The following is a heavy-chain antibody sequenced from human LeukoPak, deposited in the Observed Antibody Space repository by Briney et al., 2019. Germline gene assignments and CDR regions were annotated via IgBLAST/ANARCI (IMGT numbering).Heavy chain of an antibody. V-gene: IGHV1-2*02. Sequence: ASVKVSCKASGYTFTGYYMHWVRQAPGQGLEWMGWINPNSGGINYAQKFQGRVTMTRDTSIGTAYMELSRLRSDDTAVYYCARDCSSTSCYGVLDYWGQGTLVTVSS. J-gene: IGHJ4*02. CDR3: ARDCSSTSCYGVLDY. D-gene: IGHD2-2*01. CDR1: GYTFTGYY. CDR2: INPNSGGI.